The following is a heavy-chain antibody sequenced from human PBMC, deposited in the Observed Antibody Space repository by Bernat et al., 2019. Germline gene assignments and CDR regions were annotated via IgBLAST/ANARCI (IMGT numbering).Heavy chain of an antibody. CDR2: INSDGSNT. J-gene: IGHJ4*02. D-gene: IGHD3-22*01. V-gene: IGHV3-74*01. CDR1: GFTFSSNW. Sequence: EVQLVESGGGLVQPGGSLRLSCAASGFTFSSNWMHWVRQAPGKGPVWVSRINSDGSNTDYADSVKGRFTISRDNAKNTLYLQMNSLRAEDTAVYYCAKWDMYYYDSSGYSLFDYWGQGTLVTVSS. CDR3: AKWDMYYYDSSGYSLFDY.